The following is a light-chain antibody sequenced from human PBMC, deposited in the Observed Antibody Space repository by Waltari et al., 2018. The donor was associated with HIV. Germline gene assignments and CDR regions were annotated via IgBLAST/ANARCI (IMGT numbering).Light chain of an antibody. CDR1: SPTIGAGLD. CDR2: GNS. V-gene: IGLV1-40*01. Sequence: QSLLTQPPPVSGAPGQMVTISGTWSSPTIGAGLDLTWHQQLPGTVPKLLIYGNSNRPSGVPHRFSGSKSGTSASLAITGLQAEDEADYYCQSYDRSLSGYVVFGGGTKLTVL. CDR3: QSYDRSLSGYVV. J-gene: IGLJ2*01.